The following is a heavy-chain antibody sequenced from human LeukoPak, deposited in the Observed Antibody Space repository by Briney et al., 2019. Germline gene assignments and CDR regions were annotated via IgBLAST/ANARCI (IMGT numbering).Heavy chain of an antibody. D-gene: IGHD4-17*01. CDR3: ARHPLYGDYVAGNY. CDR2: IYYSGST. CDR1: GGSISSSSYY. V-gene: IGHV4-39*01. J-gene: IGHJ4*02. Sequence: SETLSLTCTVPGGSISSSSYYWGWIRQPPGKGLEWIGSIYYSGSTYYNPSLKSRVTISVDTSKNQFSLKLSSVTAADTAVYYCARHPLYGDYVAGNYWGQGTLVTVSS.